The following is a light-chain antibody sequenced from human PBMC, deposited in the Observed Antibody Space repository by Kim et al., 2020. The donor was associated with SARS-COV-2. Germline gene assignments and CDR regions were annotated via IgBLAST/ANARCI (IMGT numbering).Light chain of an antibody. CDR2: DAS. Sequence: EIVLTQSPGTLSLSPGERATLSCRTSQSLSRNYVAWFQQIPGQAPRLLIYDASTRATGIPDRFSGSGSGTDFILTISRLEPGDFAVYYYQQQDDSSSWTFGQGTKVDIK. CDR1: QSLSRNY. J-gene: IGKJ1*01. V-gene: IGKV3-20*01. CDR3: QQQDDSSSWT.